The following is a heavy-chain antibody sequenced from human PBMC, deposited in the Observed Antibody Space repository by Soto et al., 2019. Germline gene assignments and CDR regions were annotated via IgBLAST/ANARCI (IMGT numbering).Heavy chain of an antibody. D-gene: IGHD3-22*01. J-gene: IGHJ4*02. CDR2: IYNNGST. V-gene: IGHV4-59*01. CDR3: ARGHFDSRGYSNALDY. Sequence: SETLSLTCTVSGDFNTNFYWSWIRQSPGKELEWMGFIYNNGSTNYNPSLKSRVTISLDTSKNHVSLILKSVNIADSAIYYCARGHFDSRGYSNALDYWGQGIQVTVSS. CDR1: GDFNTNFY.